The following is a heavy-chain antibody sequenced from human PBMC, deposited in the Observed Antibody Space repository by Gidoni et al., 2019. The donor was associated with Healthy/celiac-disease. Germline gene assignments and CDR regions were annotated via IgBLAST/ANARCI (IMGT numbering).Heavy chain of an antibody. D-gene: IGHD1-1*01. CDR2: IYYSGST. J-gene: IGHJ2*01. CDR3: ARDRTIVPEHWYFDL. V-gene: IGHV4-31*03. CDR1: GGSISSGGYY. Sequence: QVQLQESGPGLVKPSQTLSLTCTVSGGSISSGGYYWSWIRQHPGKGLEWIGYIYYSGSTYYNPSLKSRVTISVDTSKNQFSLKLSSVTAADTAVYYCARDRTIVPEHWYFDLWGRGTLVTVSS.